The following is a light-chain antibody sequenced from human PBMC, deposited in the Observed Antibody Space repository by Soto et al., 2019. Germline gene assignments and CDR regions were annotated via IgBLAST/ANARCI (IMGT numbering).Light chain of an antibody. CDR3: QTWGTGIQV. Sequence: QPVLTQSPSASASLGASVKLTCTLSGGHSSYAIAWHQQQPEKGPRYLMKLNSDGSHSKGDGIPDRFSGSSSGAERYLTISSLQSEDEADYYCQTWGTGIQVFGTGTKLTVL. J-gene: IGLJ1*01. CDR1: GGHSSYA. V-gene: IGLV4-69*01. CDR2: LNSDGSH.